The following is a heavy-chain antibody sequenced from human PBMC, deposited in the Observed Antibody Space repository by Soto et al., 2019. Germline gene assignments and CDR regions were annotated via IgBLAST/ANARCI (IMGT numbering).Heavy chain of an antibody. CDR3: ATGFSPFNY. J-gene: IGHJ4*02. V-gene: IGHV4-59*11. CDR1: GGSLTNHV. Sequence: SETLSVTCTVSGGSLTNHVWTWIRQPPGEGLEWIGNIHDSGSTNFNPSLKSRVTISVDTSKNQLSLTLASVITADTAVYYCATGFSPFNYWGQGTQVTVSS. CDR2: IHDSGST.